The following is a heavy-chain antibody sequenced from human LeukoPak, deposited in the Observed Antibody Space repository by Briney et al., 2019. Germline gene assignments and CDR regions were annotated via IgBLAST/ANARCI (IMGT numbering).Heavy chain of an antibody. V-gene: IGHV1-2*06. J-gene: IGHJ4*02. CDR2: INPNSGGT. CDR1: GYTFTGYY. CDR3: ARDHFLVGATSPLDY. Sequence: ASVKVSCKASGYTFTGYYMHWVRQAPGQGLEWMGRINPNSGGTNYAQKFQGRVTMTRNTSISTAYMELISLRSDDTAVYYCARDHFLVGATSPLDYWGQGTLVTVSS. D-gene: IGHD1-26*01.